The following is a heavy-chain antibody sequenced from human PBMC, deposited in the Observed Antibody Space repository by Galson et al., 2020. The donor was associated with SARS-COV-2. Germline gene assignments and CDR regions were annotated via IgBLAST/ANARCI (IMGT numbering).Heavy chain of an antibody. V-gene: IGHV4-30-2*01. D-gene: IGHD4-17*01. CDR2: ISHSGGT. Sequence: SETLSLTCAVSGTSISSGSYSWNWIRQPPGTGLEWIGYISHSGGTYYNPSLKSRVTISGDRSKNQFSLRLSSVTAADTVVYYCARLHYGEYAPEAFDIWGPGTRVTVAS. CDR1: GTSISSGSYS. J-gene: IGHJ3*02. CDR3: ARLHYGEYAPEAFDI.